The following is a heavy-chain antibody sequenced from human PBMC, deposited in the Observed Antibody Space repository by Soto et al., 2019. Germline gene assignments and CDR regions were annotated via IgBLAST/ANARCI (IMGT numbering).Heavy chain of an antibody. J-gene: IGHJ4*02. CDR2: IYWDGAK. CDR3: VQGFCSGVNCLPLGADS. V-gene: IGHV2-5*05. CDR1: GFSLSALGVG. D-gene: IGHD2-15*01. Sequence: QITLKESGPPLVRPTQTLTLTCTFSGFSLSALGVGVGWIRQPPRKALEWLALIYWDGAKRYGPSMKSRLTTTTDTSKSQVFFIVTKMDRVDAGRYYCVQGFCSGVNCLPLGADSLGQGTMVAVSS.